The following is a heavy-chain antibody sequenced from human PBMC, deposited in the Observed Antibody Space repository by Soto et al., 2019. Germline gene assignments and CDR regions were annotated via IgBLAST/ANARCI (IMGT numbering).Heavy chain of an antibody. D-gene: IGHD1-26*01. J-gene: IGHJ4*02. Sequence: SETLSLTCTISGGSVSVYYCSWIRQSTGQGLEWIGYIYASGSPYYNPSLRSRVTISADTSKNQISLKLTSPTAADTAVYYCARGVGSSPPQYWGRGTLVTVSS. V-gene: IGHV4-59*02. CDR2: IYASGSP. CDR3: ARGVGSSPPQY. CDR1: GGSVSVYY.